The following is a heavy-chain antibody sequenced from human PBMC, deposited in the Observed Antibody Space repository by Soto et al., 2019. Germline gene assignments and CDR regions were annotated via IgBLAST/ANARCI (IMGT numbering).Heavy chain of an antibody. J-gene: IGHJ6*02. CDR2: IYPGDSDT. D-gene: IGHD3-22*01. Sequence: PGESLKISCKGSGYSFTSYWIGWVRQMPGKGLEWMGIIYPGDSDTRYSPSFQGQVTISADKSISTAYLQWSSLKASDTAMYYCARTYYYDSSGYYSGKQGPNYYYGMDVWGQGTTVTVSS. CDR1: GYSFTSYW. V-gene: IGHV5-51*01. CDR3: ARTYYYDSSGYYSGKQGPNYYYGMDV.